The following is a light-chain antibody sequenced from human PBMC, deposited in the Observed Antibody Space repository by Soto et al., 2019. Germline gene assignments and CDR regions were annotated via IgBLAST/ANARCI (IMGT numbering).Light chain of an antibody. Sequence: QPVLTQPPSVSGAPRQTVTISCTGSSSNIGSGYDVHWYQQLPGAAPKLLIYGNNDRPSGVPARFSHSKSGTSASLAITGLQADDEADYYCQSYDSSLSGVVFGGGTKLTVL. CDR3: QSYDSSLSGVV. CDR2: GNN. V-gene: IGLV1-40*01. CDR1: SSNIGSGYD. J-gene: IGLJ2*01.